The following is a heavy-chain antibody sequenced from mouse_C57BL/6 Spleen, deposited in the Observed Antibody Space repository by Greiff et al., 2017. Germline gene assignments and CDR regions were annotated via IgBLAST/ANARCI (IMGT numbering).Heavy chain of an antibody. J-gene: IGHJ3*01. V-gene: IGHV3-1*01. CDR1: GYSITSGYD. Sequence: VQLKESGPGMVKPSQSLSLTCTVTGYSITSGYDWHWIRHFPGNKLEWMGYISYSGSTNYNPSLKSRISITHDTSKNHFFLKLNSVTTEDTATYYCARDGTGTGFAYWGQGTLVTVSA. CDR2: ISYSGST. D-gene: IGHD4-1*01. CDR3: ARDGTGTGFAY.